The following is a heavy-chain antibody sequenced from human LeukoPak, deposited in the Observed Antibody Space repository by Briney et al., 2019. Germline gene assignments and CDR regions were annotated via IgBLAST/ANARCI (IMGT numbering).Heavy chain of an antibody. CDR2: INSDGSST. D-gene: IGHD6-13*01. Sequence: GGSLRLSCAASGFTFSSYWMHWVRQAPGKGLVWVSRINSDGSSTSYADSVKGRFTISRDNAKNTLYLQMNSLRAEVTAVYYCASYGYSSSWYYFDYWGQGTLVTVSS. CDR1: GFTFSSYW. V-gene: IGHV3-74*01. CDR3: ASYGYSSSWYYFDY. J-gene: IGHJ4*02.